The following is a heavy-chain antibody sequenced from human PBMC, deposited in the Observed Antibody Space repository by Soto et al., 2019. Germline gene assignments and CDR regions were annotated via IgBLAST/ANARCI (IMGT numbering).Heavy chain of an antibody. D-gene: IGHD4-17*01. CDR3: ARETTEFDY. CDR2: INVGNGNT. CDR1: GYPFTSYA. J-gene: IGHJ4*02. Sequence: VASVKVSCTAFGYPFTSYAMHWVRQAPGQRLEWMGWINVGNGNTKYSQKFQGRVTITRDTSASTAYMELSSLRSEDTAVYYCARETTEFDYWGQGTLVTVSS. V-gene: IGHV1-3*01.